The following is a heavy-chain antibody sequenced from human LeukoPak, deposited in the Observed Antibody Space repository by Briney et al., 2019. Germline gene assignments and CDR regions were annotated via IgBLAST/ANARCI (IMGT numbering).Heavy chain of an antibody. CDR3: ARPDPFKSGWFGAFDI. D-gene: IGHD3-10*01. CDR1: GFTFNSYA. V-gene: IGHV3-48*03. Sequence: GGSLRLSCAASGFTFNSYAMNWVRQAPGKGLEWLSFISTTGSTIYQADSVKGRFTISRDNANNSLYLEMNSLRVEDTAIYYCARPDPFKSGWFGAFDIWGQGAMVTVAS. J-gene: IGHJ3*02. CDR2: ISTTGSTI.